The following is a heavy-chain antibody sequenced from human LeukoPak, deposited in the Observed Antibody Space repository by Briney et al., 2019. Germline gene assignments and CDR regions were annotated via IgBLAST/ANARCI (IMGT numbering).Heavy chain of an antibody. CDR2: IYTSGST. Sequence: PSETLSLTCAVYGGSFSGYYWSWIRQPAGKGLEWIGRIYTSGSTNYNPSLKSRVTISVDTSKNQFSLKLSSVTAADTAVYYCARVDLSSRARSFDYWGQGTLVTVSS. CDR1: GGSFSGYY. V-gene: IGHV4-59*10. D-gene: IGHD6-13*01. J-gene: IGHJ4*02. CDR3: ARVDLSSRARSFDY.